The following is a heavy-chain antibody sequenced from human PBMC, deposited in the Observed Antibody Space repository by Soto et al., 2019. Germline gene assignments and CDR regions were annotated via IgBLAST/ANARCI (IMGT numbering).Heavy chain of an antibody. D-gene: IGHD3-22*01. CDR2: IYWDDDK. V-gene: IGHV2-5*02. CDR3: AHRPDMRPQPYYYDSSGYYSNDAFDI. J-gene: IGHJ3*02. Sequence: QITLKESGPTLVKPTQTLTLTCTFSGFSLSTSGVGVGWIRQPPGKALEWLALIYWDDDKRYSPSLKSRLTIPKDTTKTQVVLTMTIMDPVDTATYYCAHRPDMRPQPYYYDSSGYYSNDAFDIWGQGTMVTVSS. CDR1: GFSLSTSGVG.